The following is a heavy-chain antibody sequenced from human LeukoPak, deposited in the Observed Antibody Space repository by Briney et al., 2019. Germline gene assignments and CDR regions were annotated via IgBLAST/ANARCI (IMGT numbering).Heavy chain of an antibody. CDR1: GLTISNNH. V-gene: IGHV3-53*01. J-gene: IGHJ4*02. CDR3: VRAEHWLAFDY. Sequence: GGSLRLSCAASGLTISNNHMGWVRQAPGKGLEWVSVIYNGDNTNYAESVKGRFTISRDNSKNTLYLQMNSLRVEDTAVYYCVRAEHWLAFDYWGQGILVIVSS. CDR2: IYNGDNT. D-gene: IGHD6-19*01.